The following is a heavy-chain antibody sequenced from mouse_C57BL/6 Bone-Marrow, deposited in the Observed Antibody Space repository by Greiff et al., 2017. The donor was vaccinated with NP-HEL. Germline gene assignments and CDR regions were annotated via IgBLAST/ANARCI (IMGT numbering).Heavy chain of an antibody. V-gene: IGHV1-58*01. CDR2: IYIGNGCT. CDR1: GYTFTSYG. Sequence: VQLKESGAELVRPGSSVKMSCKTSGYTFTSYGINWVKQRPGQGLEWIGYIYIGNGCTEYNEKFKGKATLTSDTSSSTAYMQLSSLTSEDSAIYFCARTPLYYGSSYEPFPYWYFDVWGTGTTVTVSS. CDR3: ARTPLYYGSSYEPFPYWYFDV. D-gene: IGHD1-1*01. J-gene: IGHJ1*03.